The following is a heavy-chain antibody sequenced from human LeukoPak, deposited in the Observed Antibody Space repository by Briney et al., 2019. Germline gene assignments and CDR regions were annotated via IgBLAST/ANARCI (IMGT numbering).Heavy chain of an antibody. J-gene: IGHJ4*02. D-gene: IGHD3-3*01. Sequence: PSQTLSLTCTVSGGSISSGGYYWSWIRQPAGKGLEWIGRIYTSGSTNYNPSLKSRVTMSVDTSKNQFSLKLSSVTAADTAVYYCAREETYYDFWSGPQPYFDYWGQGTLVTVSS. CDR1: GGSISSGGYY. CDR2: IYTSGST. V-gene: IGHV4-61*02. CDR3: AREETYYDFWSGPQPYFDY.